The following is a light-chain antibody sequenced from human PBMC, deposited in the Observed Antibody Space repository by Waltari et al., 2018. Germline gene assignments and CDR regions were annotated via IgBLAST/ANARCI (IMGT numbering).Light chain of an antibody. Sequence: ELVLTQSPGTLSLSSGERATISCRASQSVSSSYLAWYQQKPGQAPRLLIYGASSRATGIPDRFSGSGSGTDFTLTISRLEPEDFAVYYCQQYGSSPETFGQGTKVEIK. CDR2: GAS. V-gene: IGKV3-20*01. CDR3: QQYGSSPET. CDR1: QSVSSSY. J-gene: IGKJ2*01.